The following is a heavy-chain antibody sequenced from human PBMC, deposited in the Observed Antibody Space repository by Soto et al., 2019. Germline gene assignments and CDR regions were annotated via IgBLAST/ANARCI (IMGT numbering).Heavy chain of an antibody. D-gene: IGHD6-6*01. J-gene: IGHJ4*02. CDR1: GFTFSSYA. CDR2: ISGSGGST. Sequence: GGSPRLSCAASGFTFSSYAMSWVRQAPGKGLEWVSAISGSGGSTYYADSVKGRFTISGDNSKNTLYLQMNSPRAEDTAVYYCACSYSSSLYYFDYWGQGTLVTVSS. CDR3: ACSYSSSLYYFDY. V-gene: IGHV3-23*01.